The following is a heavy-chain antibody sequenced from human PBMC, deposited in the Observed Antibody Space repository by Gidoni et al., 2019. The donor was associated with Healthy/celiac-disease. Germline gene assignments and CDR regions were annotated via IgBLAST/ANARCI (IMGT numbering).Heavy chain of an antibody. CDR2: ISSKANSYAT. CDR3: TRPASSMVATP. D-gene: IGHD5-12*01. CDR1: GFPFSGSA. J-gene: IGHJ5*02. Sequence: SGFPFSGSALHWVRQASGKGLEWVGRISSKANSYATAYAESVKGRFTISRDDLKLTAYLLINSLTTEYTSVYYCTRPASSMVATPWGQGTLVTVSS. V-gene: IGHV3-73*01.